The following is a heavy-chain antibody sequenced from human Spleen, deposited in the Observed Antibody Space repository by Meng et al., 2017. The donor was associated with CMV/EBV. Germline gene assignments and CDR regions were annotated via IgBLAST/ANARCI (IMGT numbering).Heavy chain of an antibody. CDR1: GCSISSPNHY. J-gene: IGHJ4*02. CDR3: ASVTLPGGFDT. D-gene: IGHD1-26*01. CDR2: VFYRGSN. Sequence: LQLKEPGPRRVKPSETLSLTCSVSGCSISSPNHYWGWVRQPPGKGLESIGSVFYRGSNYYNPSLKSRVTISLDMSKSRFSLNLTSVTAADTAVYYCASVTLPGGFDTWGQGALVTVSS. V-gene: IGHV4-39*07.